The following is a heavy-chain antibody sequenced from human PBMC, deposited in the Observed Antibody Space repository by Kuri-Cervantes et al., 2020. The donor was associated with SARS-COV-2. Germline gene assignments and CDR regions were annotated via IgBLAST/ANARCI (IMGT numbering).Heavy chain of an antibody. V-gene: IGHV3-23*01. CDR2: IRGSGGST. Sequence: LSLTCAASGFTFSSYAMSWVRQAPGKGLEWVSAIRGSGGSTYYADSVKCRFTISRDNSKNTLYLQMNSLRAEDTAVYYCAPSTGDNGYWGQGTLVTVSS. CDR1: GFTFSSYA. CDR3: APSTGDNGY. D-gene: IGHD7-27*01. J-gene: IGHJ4*02.